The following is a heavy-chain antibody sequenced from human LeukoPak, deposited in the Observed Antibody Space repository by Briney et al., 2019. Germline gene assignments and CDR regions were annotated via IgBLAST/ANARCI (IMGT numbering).Heavy chain of an antibody. Sequence: GASVKVSCKASGGTFSSYAISWVRQALGQGLRGLGGIFPIFGTANYAQKFQGRVTITADESTSTAYMELSSLRSEDTAVYYCARGDYVWGSYRPSYFDYWGQGTLVTVSS. V-gene: IGHV1-69*01. D-gene: IGHD3-16*02. J-gene: IGHJ4*02. CDR3: ARGDYVWGSYRPSYFDY. CDR1: GGTFSSYA. CDR2: IFPIFGTA.